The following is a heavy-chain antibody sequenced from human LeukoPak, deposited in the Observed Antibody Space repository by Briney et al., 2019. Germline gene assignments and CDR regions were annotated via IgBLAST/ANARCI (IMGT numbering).Heavy chain of an antibody. Sequence: GGSLRLSCAASGFTFSSYNMNWVRQAPGKGLEWVSAISGSGGSTYYADSVKGRFTISRDNSKNTLYLQMNSLRAEDTAVYYCARTYYDFWSGYYALDYWGQGTLVTVSS. J-gene: IGHJ4*02. V-gene: IGHV3-23*01. CDR2: ISGSGGST. CDR1: GFTFSSYN. CDR3: ARTYYDFWSGYYALDY. D-gene: IGHD3-3*01.